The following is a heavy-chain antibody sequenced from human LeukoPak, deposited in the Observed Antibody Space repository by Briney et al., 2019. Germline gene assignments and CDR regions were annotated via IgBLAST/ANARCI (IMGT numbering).Heavy chain of an antibody. Sequence: SETLSLTCTVSGGSISSYYWSWIRQPAGKGLEWIGRIYTSGSTNYNPSLKSRVTMSVDTSKNQFSLKPSSVTAADTAVYYCARDGGCSGGSCYEDYFDYWGQGTLVTVSS. J-gene: IGHJ4*02. D-gene: IGHD2-15*01. CDR3: ARDGGCSGGSCYEDYFDY. CDR2: IYTSGST. CDR1: GGSISSYY. V-gene: IGHV4-4*07.